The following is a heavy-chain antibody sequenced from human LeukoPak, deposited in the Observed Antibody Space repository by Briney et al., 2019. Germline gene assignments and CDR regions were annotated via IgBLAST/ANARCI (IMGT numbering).Heavy chain of an antibody. CDR1: GFTFSSYG. D-gene: IGHD6-13*01. Sequence: GGSLRLSCAASGFTFSSYGMHWVRQAPGKGLEWVAFIRYDGSNKYYADSVKGRFTISRDSPKNTLYLQMNSLRAEDTAVYYCAKDSSSWNPHFDYWGQGTLVTVSS. CDR3: AKDSSSWNPHFDY. J-gene: IGHJ4*02. CDR2: IRYDGSNK. V-gene: IGHV3-30*02.